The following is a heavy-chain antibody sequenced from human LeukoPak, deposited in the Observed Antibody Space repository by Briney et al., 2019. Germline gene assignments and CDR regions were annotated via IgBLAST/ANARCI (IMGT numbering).Heavy chain of an antibody. CDR1: GFTFSSYA. Sequence: GRSLRLSCAASGFTFSSYAMHWVRQAPGKGLEWVAVISYDGSNKYYADSVKGRFTISRDNSKNTLYLQMNSLRAEDTAVYYCARDGNGSGSYYYYYYYGMDVWGQGTTVTVSS. V-gene: IGHV3-30-3*01. D-gene: IGHD3-10*01. CDR2: ISYDGSNK. CDR3: ARDGNGSGSYYYYYYYGMDV. J-gene: IGHJ6*02.